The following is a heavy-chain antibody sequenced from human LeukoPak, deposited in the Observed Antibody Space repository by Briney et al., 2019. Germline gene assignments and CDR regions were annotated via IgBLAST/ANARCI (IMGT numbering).Heavy chain of an antibody. CDR1: GFTFDDYA. CDR2: ISWNSGSI. D-gene: IGHD2-2*01. Sequence: PGRSLRLSCAASGFTFDDYAMHWVRQAPGKGLEWVSGISWNSGSIGYADSVKGRFTISRDNAKNSLYLQMNSLRAEDTALYYCAKDKARGCSSTSCTYYYYYYGMDVWGQGTTVTVSS. J-gene: IGHJ6*02. CDR3: AKDKARGCSSTSCTYYYYYYGMDV. V-gene: IGHV3-9*01.